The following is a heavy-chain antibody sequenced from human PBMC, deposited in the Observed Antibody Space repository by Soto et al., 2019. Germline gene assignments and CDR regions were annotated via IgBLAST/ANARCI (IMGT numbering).Heavy chain of an antibody. CDR2: INPNSGGT. CDR1: GYTFTGYF. V-gene: IGHV1-2*04. D-gene: IGHD6-19*01. J-gene: IGHJ6*02. CDR3: ARGPVAGRLSANYYYGMDV. Sequence: ASVKVSCKASGYTFTGYFMHWVRQAPGQGLEWMGWINPNSGGTNYAQKFQGWVTMTRDTSISTAYMELSRLRSDDTAVYYCARGPVAGRLSANYYYGMDVWGQGTMVTVSS.